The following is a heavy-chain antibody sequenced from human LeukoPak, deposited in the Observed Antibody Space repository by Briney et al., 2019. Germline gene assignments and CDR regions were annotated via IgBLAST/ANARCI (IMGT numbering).Heavy chain of an antibody. V-gene: IGHV1-18*01. CDR1: GYTLSKYD. Sequence: ASVKVSCKAYGYTLSKYDISWVRQAPGQGLEWMGWISVYNGNTNYAQKFQGRVTMTTDTSTSTAYMELRSLRSDDTAMYYCARDNDSRDPPHFDYWGQGTLVTVSS. D-gene: IGHD3-16*01. CDR2: ISVYNGNT. CDR3: ARDNDSRDPPHFDY. J-gene: IGHJ4*02.